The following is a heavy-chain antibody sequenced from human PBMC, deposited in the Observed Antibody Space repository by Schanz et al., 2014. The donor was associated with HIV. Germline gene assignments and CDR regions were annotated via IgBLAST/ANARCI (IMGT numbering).Heavy chain of an antibody. CDR2: IWYDGSNK. V-gene: IGHV3-33*01. CDR1: GFTFSSYG. CDR3: ARGQPLVQRWFDP. Sequence: QVQLVESGGGVVQPGRSLRLSCAVSGFTFSSYGMHWVRQAPGKGLEWVALIWYDGSNKIYADSVKGRFTISRDNSKNTLYLQMNSLRPEDTAVYYCARGQPLVQRWFDPWGQGTLVTVSP. J-gene: IGHJ5*02. D-gene: IGHD6-13*01.